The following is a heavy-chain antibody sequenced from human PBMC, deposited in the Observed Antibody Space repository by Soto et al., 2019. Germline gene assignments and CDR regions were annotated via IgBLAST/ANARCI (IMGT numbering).Heavy chain of an antibody. V-gene: IGHV5-51*01. CDR1: GYSFTSYW. J-gene: IGHJ6*03. D-gene: IGHD5-12*01. Sequence: GESLKISCKGSGYSFTSYWIGWVRQMPGKGLEWMGIIYPGDSDTRYSPSFQGQVTISADKSISTAYLQWSSLKALDTAMYYCARTDIVATNYMDVWGKGTTVTVSS. CDR2: IYPGDSDT. CDR3: ARTDIVATNYMDV.